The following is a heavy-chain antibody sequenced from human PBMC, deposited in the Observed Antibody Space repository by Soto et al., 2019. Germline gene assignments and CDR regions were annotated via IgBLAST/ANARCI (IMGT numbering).Heavy chain of an antibody. V-gene: IGHV3-74*01. J-gene: IGHJ4*02. CDR1: GFTFNNFW. CDR3: AKVRRYSGYEYFAY. CDR2: INGDGTII. D-gene: IGHD5-12*01. Sequence: HPGGSLRLSCAASGFTFNNFWMYWVRQTPEKGLVWVSGINGDGTIIIYADSVKGRFTISRDNAKNTLYLQLNSLGAEDTAVYYCAKVRRYSGYEYFAYWGQGALVTVSS.